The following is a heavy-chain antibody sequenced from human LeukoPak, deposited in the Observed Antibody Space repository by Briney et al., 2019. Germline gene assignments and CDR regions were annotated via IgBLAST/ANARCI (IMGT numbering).Heavy chain of an antibody. CDR2: IHLGGAA. V-gene: IGHV3-66*04. D-gene: IGHD5-12*01. CDR3: ASHKRRGYSGYAGGLEY. J-gene: IGHJ4*02. CDR1: GLTVSSNF. Sequence: GGSLRLSCAAAGLTVSSNFMSWVRQAPGKGLEWVSIIHLGGAAYYADSVKGRFTISRDNSKNTLYLQMNSLRAEDTAVYYCASHKRRGYSGYAGGLEYWGQGTLVTVSS.